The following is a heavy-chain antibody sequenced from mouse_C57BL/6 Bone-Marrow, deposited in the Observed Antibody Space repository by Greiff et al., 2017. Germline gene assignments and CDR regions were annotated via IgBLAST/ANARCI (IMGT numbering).Heavy chain of an antibody. CDR2: INPGSGGT. V-gene: IGHV1-54*01. J-gene: IGHJ1*03. CDR3: ARSRAAECYFDD. Sequence: VQLQESGAGLVKPGASVKVSCTASGYAFTNYLIEWVQQSPGKGLEWVGVINPGSGGTNYNEKFKGKATLTADKSSSTAYMQLSSLTSEDSAGYFCARSRAAECYFDDWGTGTTVTVSS. D-gene: IGHD3-1*01. CDR1: GYAFTNYL.